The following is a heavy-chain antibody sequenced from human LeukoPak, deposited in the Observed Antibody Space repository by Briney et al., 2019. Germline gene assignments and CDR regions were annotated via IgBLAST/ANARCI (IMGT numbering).Heavy chain of an antibody. D-gene: IGHD3-22*01. CDR3: VQGPYYYDSSGYLFNWFDP. J-gene: IGHJ5*02. CDR1: GGSISSYY. V-gene: IGHV4-59*08. Sequence: SETLSLTCTVSGGSISSYYWSWIRQPPGKGLEWIGYIYYCGSTNYNPSLKSRVTISVDTSKNQFSLKLSSVTAADTAVYYCVQGPYYYDSSGYLFNWFDPWGQGTLVTVSS. CDR2: IYYCGST.